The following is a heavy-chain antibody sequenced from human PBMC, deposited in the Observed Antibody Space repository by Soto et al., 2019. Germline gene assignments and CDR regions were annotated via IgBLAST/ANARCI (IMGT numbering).Heavy chain of an antibody. J-gene: IGHJ5*02. V-gene: IGHV1-3*01. CDR3: ARVFLDTMYNWFDP. CDR1: GYTFTSYA. D-gene: IGHD3-10*02. CDR2: INAGNGNT. Sequence: QVQLVQSGAEVKKPGASVKVSCKASGYTFTSYAMHWVRQAPGQRLEWMGWINAGNGNTKYSQKFQGRVTITRDTSASTAYMELSSLRSEDTAVYYCARVFLDTMYNWFDPWGQGTLVTVSS.